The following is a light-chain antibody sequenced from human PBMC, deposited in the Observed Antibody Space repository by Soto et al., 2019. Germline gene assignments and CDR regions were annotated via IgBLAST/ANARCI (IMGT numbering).Light chain of an antibody. Sequence: EIVLTQSPGTLSLSPGERATLSCRASQSISNSYVAWHQQKSGQAPRLLMYGASNRATGTPDRFSGSGSGTDFTLTISRLEPEDFAVYFCQQYVSRPLTFGGGTKVEIK. J-gene: IGKJ4*01. V-gene: IGKV3-20*01. CDR2: GAS. CDR3: QQYVSRPLT. CDR1: QSISNSY.